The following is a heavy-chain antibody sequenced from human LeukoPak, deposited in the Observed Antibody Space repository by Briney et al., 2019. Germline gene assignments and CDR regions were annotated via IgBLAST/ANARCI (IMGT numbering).Heavy chain of an antibody. Sequence: GGSLRLSCAASGFTFSSYAMSWVRHAPGKGLEWVSGINWNGGSTGYADSVKGRFTISRDNSKNTLYLQMNSLRAEDTAVYYCARGRITMVRGAIDYWGQGTLVTVSS. V-gene: IGHV3-23*01. CDR1: GFTFSSYA. CDR3: ARGRITMVRGAIDY. J-gene: IGHJ4*02. D-gene: IGHD3-10*01. CDR2: INWNGGST.